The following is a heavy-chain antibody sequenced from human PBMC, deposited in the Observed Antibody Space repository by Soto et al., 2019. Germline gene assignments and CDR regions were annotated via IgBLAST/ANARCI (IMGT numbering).Heavy chain of an antibody. D-gene: IGHD5-12*01. J-gene: IGHJ3*02. V-gene: IGHV1-69*13. Sequence: SVKVSCKASGGTFSSSAISWVRQAPGQGLEWMGGIIPIFGTANYAQKFQGRVTITADESTSTAYMELSSLRSEDTAVYYCARHHLVASDAFDIWGQGTMVTVSS. CDR1: GGTFSSSA. CDR3: ARHHLVASDAFDI. CDR2: IIPIFGTA.